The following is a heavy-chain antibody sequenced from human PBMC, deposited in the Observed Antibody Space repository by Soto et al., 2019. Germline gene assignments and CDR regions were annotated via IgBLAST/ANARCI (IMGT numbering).Heavy chain of an antibody. Sequence: QVQLQESGPGLVKPSQTLSLTCTVSGGSISSGGYYWSWIRQHPGKGLEWIGYIYYSGSTYYNPSLKSRVTISVDTSKNQFSLKLSSVTAADTAVYYCVGGVDTAMVIAPLDYWGQGTLVTVSS. V-gene: IGHV4-31*03. J-gene: IGHJ4*02. CDR3: VGGVDTAMVIAPLDY. CDR2: IYYSGST. D-gene: IGHD5-18*01. CDR1: GGSISSGGYY.